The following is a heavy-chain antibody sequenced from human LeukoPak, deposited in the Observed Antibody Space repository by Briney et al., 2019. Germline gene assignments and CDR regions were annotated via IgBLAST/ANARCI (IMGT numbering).Heavy chain of an antibody. V-gene: IGHV3-48*04. D-gene: IGHD2-15*01. Sequence: GSLRLSCAASGFTSSSYSMSWIRQAPGKGLEWVSYISSSGSTIYYADSVKDRFTISRDNAKNSLYLQMNSLRAEDTAVYYCASGSQAASYGMDVWGQGTTVTVSS. CDR3: ASGSQAASYGMDV. CDR1: GFTSSSYS. CDR2: ISSSGSTI. J-gene: IGHJ6*02.